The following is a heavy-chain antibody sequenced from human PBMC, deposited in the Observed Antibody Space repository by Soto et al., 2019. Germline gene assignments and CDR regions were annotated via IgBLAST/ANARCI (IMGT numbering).Heavy chain of an antibody. CDR2: TYYRSNWSN. Sequence: TLSLTCALSGDIVSSNSAAWNWIRQSPSRGLEWLGRTYYRSNWSNDYAVSVKSRITINPDTSKNQFSLQLYSVTPEDTAVYYCAREGKSSGWAYYFDYWGQGTLVTVSS. J-gene: IGHJ4*02. D-gene: IGHD6-19*01. CDR3: AREGKSSGWAYYFDY. CDR1: GDIVSSNSAA. V-gene: IGHV6-1*01.